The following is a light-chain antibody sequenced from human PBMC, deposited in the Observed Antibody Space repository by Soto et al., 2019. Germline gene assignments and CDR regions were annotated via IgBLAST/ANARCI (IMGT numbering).Light chain of an antibody. Sequence: QSVLTQPPSASGSPGQSVTISCTGTSSDVGAYKYVSWYQQYPGKAPKLMIYEGTNPPSGVTDRFSGSKSGNTASLSVSGLQVEDEADYYCTSYVGNDIWVFGGGTKLTVL. J-gene: IGLJ3*02. V-gene: IGLV2-8*01. CDR2: EGT. CDR1: SSDVGAYKY. CDR3: TSYVGNDIWV.